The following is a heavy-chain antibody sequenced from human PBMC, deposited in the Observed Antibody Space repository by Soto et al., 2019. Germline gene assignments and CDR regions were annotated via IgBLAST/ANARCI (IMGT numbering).Heavy chain of an antibody. CDR3: ARDRITTRGDACDL. D-gene: IGHD3-3*01. J-gene: IGHJ3*01. CDR2: IIPIPDIT. CDR1: GGTFSTYI. Sequence: QVQLVQSGAEVRKPGSSVTVSCKAPGGTFSTYIISWVRQAPGQGLEWMGRIIPIPDITNYAQKFQGRVTVTADRSTSTAYLEPTSLKSEDTAVYYCARDRITTRGDACDLWGQGTMVTVSS. V-gene: IGHV1-69*08.